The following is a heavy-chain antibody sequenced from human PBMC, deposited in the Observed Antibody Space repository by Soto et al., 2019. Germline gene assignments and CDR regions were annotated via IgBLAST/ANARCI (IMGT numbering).Heavy chain of an antibody. D-gene: IGHD2-21*01. J-gene: IGHJ6*02. V-gene: IGHV1-69*01. Sequence: QVQVVQSGAEVKKPGSSVKVSCKVSGGIFTNNAISWVRQAPGQGLEWLGGVIPLFDTAYYAQIFRGRLRISADGATTTAYMYLNGLTSPETAVYFCATGGLNDCYNFYHGMYIWGQGATVTVS. CDR2: VIPLFDTA. CDR3: ATGGLNDCYNFYHGMYI. CDR1: GGIFTNNA.